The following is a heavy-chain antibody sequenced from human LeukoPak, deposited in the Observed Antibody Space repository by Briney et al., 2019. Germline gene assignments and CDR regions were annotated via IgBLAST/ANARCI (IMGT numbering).Heavy chain of an antibody. D-gene: IGHD2-15*01. J-gene: IGHJ6*03. Sequence: PGGSLRLSCAASGFTFSNYGMSWVRQAPGKGLEWVAAISGSGSNTYYADSVQGRFTISRDKSKNTLYLQMNSLRAEDTAIYYCAKNGDRGAYCSGGSCYPYYYYYMDVWGKGTTVTISS. V-gene: IGHV3-23*01. CDR3: AKNGDRGAYCSGGSCYPYYYYYMDV. CDR1: GFTFSNYG. CDR2: ISGSGSNT.